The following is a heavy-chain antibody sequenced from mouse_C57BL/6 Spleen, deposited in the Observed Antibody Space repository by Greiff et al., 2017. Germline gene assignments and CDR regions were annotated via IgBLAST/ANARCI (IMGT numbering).Heavy chain of an antibody. CDR2: IHPNSGST. CDR3: ARGGYYGSLYYAMDD. J-gene: IGHJ4*01. V-gene: IGHV1-64*01. Sequence: QVQLQQPGAELVKPGASVKLSCKASGYTFTSYWMHWVKQRPGQGLEWIGMIHPNSGSTNYNEKFKSKATLTVDKSSSTAYMQLSSLTSEDSAVYYCARGGYYGSLYYAMDDWGQGTSVTVSS. D-gene: IGHD1-1*01. CDR1: GYTFTSYW.